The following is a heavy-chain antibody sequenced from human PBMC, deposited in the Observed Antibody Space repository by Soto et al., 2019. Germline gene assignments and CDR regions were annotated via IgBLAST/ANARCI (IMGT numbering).Heavy chain of an antibody. V-gene: IGHV1-69*13. D-gene: IGHD6-19*01. CDR3: AATLYRAKQWLVTAHFDY. CDR1: GGTFSSYA. J-gene: IGHJ4*02. Sequence: SVKVSCKASGGTFSSYAISWVRQAPGQGLEWMGGIIPIFGTANYAQKFQGRVTITADESTGTAYMELSSLRSEDTAVYYCAATLYRAKQWLVTAHFDYWGQVTLVTVSS. CDR2: IIPIFGTA.